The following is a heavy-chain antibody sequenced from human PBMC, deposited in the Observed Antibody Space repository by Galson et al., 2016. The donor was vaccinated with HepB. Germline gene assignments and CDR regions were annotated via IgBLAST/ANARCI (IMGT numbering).Heavy chain of an antibody. Sequence: SVKVSCKASGYTFTSYYMHWVRQAPGQGLEWMGLVNPYGGSTAYAQKFQGRVTMTWDTSTTTVYMELSSLRSEDTAVYYCAREDGSNWFVQDYWGQGTLVTVSS. V-gene: IGHV1-46*01. CDR2: VNPYGGST. D-gene: IGHD6-13*01. CDR1: GYTFTSYY. CDR3: AREDGSNWFVQDY. J-gene: IGHJ4*02.